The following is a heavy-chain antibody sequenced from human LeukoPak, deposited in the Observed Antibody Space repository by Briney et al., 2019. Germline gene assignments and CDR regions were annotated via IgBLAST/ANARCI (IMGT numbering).Heavy chain of an antibody. V-gene: IGHV3-11*01. CDR1: GFTFSDYN. CDR2: ISRSGSTK. CDR3: AKAPVTTCSGAYCYPFDY. D-gene: IGHD2-15*01. Sequence: GGSLRLSCAASGFTFSDYNMRWIRQAPGKGLEWVSSISRSGSTKYYADSVKGRFTISRDNAKNTLYLQMNSLRAGDAAVYYCAKAPVTTCSGAYCYPFDYWSQGTLVTVSS. J-gene: IGHJ4*02.